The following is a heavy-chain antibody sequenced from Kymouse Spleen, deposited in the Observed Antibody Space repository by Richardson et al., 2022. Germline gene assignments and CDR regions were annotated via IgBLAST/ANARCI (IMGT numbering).Heavy chain of an antibody. J-gene: IGHJ6*02. D-gene: IGHD5-24*01. Sequence: QVQLVESGGGVVQPGRSLRLSCAASGFTFSSYGMHWVRQAPGKGLEWVAVIWYDGSNKYYADSVKGRFTISRDNSKNTLYLQMNSLRAEDTAVYYCARDPGVEMATISYYYYGMDVWGQGTTVTVSS. CDR2: IWYDGSNK. CDR3: ARDPGVEMATISYYYYGMDV. V-gene: IGHV3-33*01. CDR1: GFTFSSYG.